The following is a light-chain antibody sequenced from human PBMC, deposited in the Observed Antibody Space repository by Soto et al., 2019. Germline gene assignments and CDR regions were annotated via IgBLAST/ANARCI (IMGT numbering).Light chain of an antibody. Sequence: EIVLTQSPGTLSWSPGERATLSCRASQSVSSSYLAWYQQKPGQAPRLLIYGASSRATGIPDSFSGSGSGTDFTLTISRLEAEDFVVYYCQQYGSSPRTFGHGTKVEIK. CDR3: QQYGSSPRT. CDR2: GAS. V-gene: IGKV3-20*01. CDR1: QSVSSSY. J-gene: IGKJ1*01.